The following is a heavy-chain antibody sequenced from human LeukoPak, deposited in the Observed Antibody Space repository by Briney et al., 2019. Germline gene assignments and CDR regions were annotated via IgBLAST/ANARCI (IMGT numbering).Heavy chain of an antibody. CDR1: GYSISSGYY. Sequence: PSETLSLTCAVSGYSISSGYYWGWIRQPPGKGLEWIGSIYHSGSTYYNPSLKSRVTISVDTSKNQFSLKLSSVTAADTAVCYCARIGGYDYVWGSYRSDYWGQGTLVTVSS. J-gene: IGHJ4*02. V-gene: IGHV4-38-2*01. CDR3: ARIGGYDYVWGSYRSDY. D-gene: IGHD3-16*02. CDR2: IYHSGST.